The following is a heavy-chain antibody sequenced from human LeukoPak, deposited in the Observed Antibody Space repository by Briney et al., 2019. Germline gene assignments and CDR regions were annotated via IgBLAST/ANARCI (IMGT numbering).Heavy chain of an antibody. J-gene: IGHJ5*02. D-gene: IGHD2-2*01. Sequence: SVTVSCKASGGTFSSYAISWVRQAPGQGLEWMGGIIPIFGTANYAQKFQGRVTITTDESTSTAYMELSSLRSEDTAVYYCAREVLVVPAAPGWFDPWGQGTLVTVSS. CDR2: IIPIFGTA. CDR3: AREVLVVPAAPGWFDP. V-gene: IGHV1-69*05. CDR1: GGTFSSYA.